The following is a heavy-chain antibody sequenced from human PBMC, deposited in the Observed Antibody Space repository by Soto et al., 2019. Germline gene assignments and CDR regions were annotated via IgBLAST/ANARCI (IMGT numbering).Heavy chain of an antibody. J-gene: IGHJ4*02. CDR3: ARGFYCGGGCYSHFDY. D-gene: IGHD2-21*02. CDR1: GGTFSNYP. CDR2: IIPIFGTT. Sequence: VQLVQSGAEVKKPGSSVKVSCKASGGTFSNYPFIWVRQAPGQGLDWMGGIIPIFGTTDYGQRFQGRVTITADESTNTAYMELSSLRSDDTAVYYCARGFYCGGGCYSHFDYWGQGTLVNVSS. V-gene: IGHV1-69*01.